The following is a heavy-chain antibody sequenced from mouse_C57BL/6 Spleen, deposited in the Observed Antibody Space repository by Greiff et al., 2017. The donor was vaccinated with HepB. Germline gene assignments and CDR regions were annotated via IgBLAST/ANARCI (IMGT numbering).Heavy chain of an antibody. V-gene: IGHV10-1*01. J-gene: IGHJ4*01. CDR3: VRRSNYPYYYAMDY. D-gene: IGHD2-5*01. Sequence: EVHLVESGGGLVQPKGSLKLSCAASGFSFNTYAMNWVRQAPGKGLEWVARIRSKSNNYATYYADSVKDRFTISRDDSESMLYLQMNNLKTEDTAMYYCVRRSNYPYYYAMDYWGQGTSVTVSS. CDR1: GFSFNTYA. CDR2: IRSKSNNYAT.